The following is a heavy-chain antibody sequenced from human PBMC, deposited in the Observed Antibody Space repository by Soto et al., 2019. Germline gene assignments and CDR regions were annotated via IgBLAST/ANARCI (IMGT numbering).Heavy chain of an antibody. CDR3: SMTNDKPSSYYYYYYGIDV. CDR2: IDPSDSYT. V-gene: IGHV5-10-1*01. Sequence: GESLKISCKGSGYSFTSYWISWVRQMPGKGLEWMGRIDPSDSYTNYSPSFQGHVTISADKSISTAYLQWSSLKASDTAMYYCSMTNDKPSSYYYYYYGIDVWGQGTTVTVSS. CDR1: GYSFTSYW. J-gene: IGHJ6*02. D-gene: IGHD2-8*01.